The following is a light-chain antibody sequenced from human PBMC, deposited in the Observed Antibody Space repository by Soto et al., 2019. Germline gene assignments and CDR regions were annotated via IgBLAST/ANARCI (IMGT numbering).Light chain of an antibody. V-gene: IGLV2-14*03. CDR1: SGDVGGFNF. Sequence: QSALTQPASVSVSPGQSITISCTGTSGDVGGFNFVSWYQHHPGEAPKLMIYDVTDRPSGVSSRFSGSKSGNTASLTISGLQAEDEADYYCSSYTSSDTYVFGTGTKLTVL. CDR2: DVT. J-gene: IGLJ1*01. CDR3: SSYTSSDTYV.